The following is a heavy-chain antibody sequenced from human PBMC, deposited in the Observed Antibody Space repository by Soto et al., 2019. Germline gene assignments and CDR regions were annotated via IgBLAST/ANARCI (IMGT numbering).Heavy chain of an antibody. V-gene: IGHV3-48*02. CDR3: ARTGSNVGLDVWGKCLDV. D-gene: IGHD1-7*01. J-gene: IGHJ6*02. CDR2: INSGNKPI. Sequence: EVQLVESGGGLVQPGGSLRLSCAGSGFTFSAYTMNWVRQAPGKGLEWVSYINSGNKPIYYADSVKGRFTISRDDAKNSLYPQMNRLRDGDTAVNYCARTGSNVGLDVWGKCLDVWGQGTTVTVSS. CDR1: GFTFSAYT.